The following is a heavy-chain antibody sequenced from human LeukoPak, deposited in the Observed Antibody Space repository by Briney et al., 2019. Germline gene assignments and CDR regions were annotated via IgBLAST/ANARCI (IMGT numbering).Heavy chain of an antibody. CDR2: INAGNGNT. D-gene: IGHD6-19*01. Sequence: GRSLRLSCAASGYTFTSYAMHWVRQAPGQRLEWMGWINAGNGNTKYSQEFQGRVTITRDTSASTAYMELSSLRSEDMAVYYCARGETYSSGWYPIDYWGQGTLVTVSS. CDR3: ARGETYSSGWYPIDY. V-gene: IGHV1-3*03. J-gene: IGHJ4*02. CDR1: GYTFTSYA.